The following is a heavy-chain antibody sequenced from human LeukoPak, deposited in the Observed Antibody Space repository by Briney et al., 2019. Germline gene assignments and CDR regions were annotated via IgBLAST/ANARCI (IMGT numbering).Heavy chain of an antibody. J-gene: IGHJ6*02. CDR2: ISWDGGST. Sequence: GGSLRLSCAASGFTFDDYTMHWVRQAPGKGLEWVSLISWDGGSTYYADSAKGRFTISRDNSKNSLYLQMNSLRTEDTALYYCAKDPGEGMDVWGQGTTVTVSS. CDR1: GFTFDDYT. CDR3: AKDPGEGMDV. D-gene: IGHD3-10*01. V-gene: IGHV3-43*01.